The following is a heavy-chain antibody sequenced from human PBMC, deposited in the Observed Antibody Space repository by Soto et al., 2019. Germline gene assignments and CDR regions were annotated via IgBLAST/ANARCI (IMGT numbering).Heavy chain of an antibody. D-gene: IGHD6-6*01. CDR3: ARSSKQLVLNYYGMDV. CDR1: GGSFSGYY. J-gene: IGHJ6*02. CDR2: INHSGST. V-gene: IGHV4-34*01. Sequence: SETLSLTCAVYGGSFSGYYWSWIRQPPGKGLEWIGEINHSGSTNYNPSLKSRVTISVDTSKNHFSLKLSSVTAADTAVYYCARSSKQLVLNYYGMDVWGQGTTVTVSS.